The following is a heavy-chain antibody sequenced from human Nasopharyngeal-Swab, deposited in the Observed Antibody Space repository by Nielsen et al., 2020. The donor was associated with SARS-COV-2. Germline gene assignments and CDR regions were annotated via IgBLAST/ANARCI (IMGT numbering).Heavy chain of an antibody. CDR3: ARDCSGGSCYSVVDDAFDI. Sequence: WIRQPPGKGLEWVSSISSSSSYIYYADSVKGRFTISRDNAKNSLYLQMNSLRAEDTAVYYCARDCSGGSCYSVVDDAFDIWGQGIMVTVSS. CDR2: ISSSSSYI. J-gene: IGHJ3*02. V-gene: IGHV3-21*01. D-gene: IGHD2-15*01.